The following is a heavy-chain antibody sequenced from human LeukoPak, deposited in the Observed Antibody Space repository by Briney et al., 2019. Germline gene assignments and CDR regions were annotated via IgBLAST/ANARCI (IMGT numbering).Heavy chain of an antibody. Sequence: ASVKVSCKASGGTFSSYAISWVRQAPGQGPEWMGWISAYNGNTNYAQKLQGRVTMTTHTSTSTAYMELRSLRSDDTAVYYCARDGSSSSFDYWGQGTLVTVSS. CDR3: ARDGSSSSFDY. J-gene: IGHJ4*02. V-gene: IGHV1-18*01. CDR2: ISAYNGNT. CDR1: GGTFSSYA. D-gene: IGHD6-6*01.